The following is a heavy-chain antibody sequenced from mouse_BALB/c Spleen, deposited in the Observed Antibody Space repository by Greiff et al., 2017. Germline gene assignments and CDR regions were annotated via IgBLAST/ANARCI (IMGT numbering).Heavy chain of an antibody. V-gene: IGHV2-9*02. D-gene: IGHD2-14*01. CDR1: GFSLTSYG. Sequence: VKLQQSGPGLVAPSQSLSITCTVSGFSLTSYGVHWVRQPPGKGLEWLGVIWAGGSTNYNSALMSRLSISKDNSKSQVFLKMNSLQTDDTAMYYCAVSYYRYDGYAMDYWGQGTSVTVSS. CDR2: IWAGGST. J-gene: IGHJ4*01. CDR3: AVSYYRYDGYAMDY.